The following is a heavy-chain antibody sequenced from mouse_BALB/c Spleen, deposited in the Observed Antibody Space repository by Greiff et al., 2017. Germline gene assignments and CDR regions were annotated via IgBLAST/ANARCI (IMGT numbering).Heavy chain of an antibody. D-gene: IGHD2-3*01. V-gene: IGHV3-8*02. CDR2: ISYSGST. J-gene: IGHJ4*01. CDR1: GDSITSGY. Sequence: EVHLVESGPSLVKPSQTLSLTCSVTGDSITSGYWNWIRKFPGNKLEYMGYISYSGSTYYNPSLKSRISITRDTSKNQYYLQLNSVTTEDTATYYCARRDGYPYYYAMDYWGQGTSVTVSS. CDR3: ARRDGYPYYYAMDY.